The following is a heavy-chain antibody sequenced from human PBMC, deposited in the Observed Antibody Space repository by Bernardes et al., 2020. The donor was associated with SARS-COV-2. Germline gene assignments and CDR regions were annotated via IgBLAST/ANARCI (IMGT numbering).Heavy chain of an antibody. V-gene: IGHV4-4*07. CDR1: GGSISSYY. J-gene: IGHJ4*02. D-gene: IGHD3-16*01. CDR3: SGGAGYRPDY. CDR2: IYTTGST. Sequence: SETLSLTRTVSGGSISSYYWSWIRQPAGKGLEWIGRIYTTGSTNYNPSLKSRVTMSVDTSKNQFSLKLSSVTAADTAVYYCSGGAGYRPDYWGQGTLVTVSS.